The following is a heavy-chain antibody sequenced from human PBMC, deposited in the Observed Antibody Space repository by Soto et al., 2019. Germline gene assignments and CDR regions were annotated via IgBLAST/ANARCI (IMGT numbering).Heavy chain of an antibody. J-gene: IGHJ6*03. CDR2: IYYSGST. CDR1: GGSISSSSYY. V-gene: IGHV4-39*01. CDR3: ARIPVYDFWSGLAPYYYTDV. D-gene: IGHD3-3*01. Sequence: SETLSLTCTVSGGSISSSSYYWGWIRQPPGKGLEWIGSIYYSGSTYYNPSLKSRVTISVDTSKNQFSLKLSSVTAADTAVYYCARIPVYDFWSGLAPYYYTDVWGKGTTVTVS.